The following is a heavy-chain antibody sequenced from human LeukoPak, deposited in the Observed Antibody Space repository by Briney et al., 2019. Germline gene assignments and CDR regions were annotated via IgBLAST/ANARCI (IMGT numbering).Heavy chain of an antibody. Sequence: GGSLRLSCADSGFTFSSYWMHWVRQTPGKGLVWVSRINSDGSSTSYADSVKGRFTISRDNAKNTLFLQMNSLRVEDTAVYYCARVPRELFGLDYWGQGTLVTVSS. D-gene: IGHD1-7*01. CDR2: INSDGSST. V-gene: IGHV3-74*01. CDR3: ARVPRELFGLDY. J-gene: IGHJ4*02. CDR1: GFTFSSYW.